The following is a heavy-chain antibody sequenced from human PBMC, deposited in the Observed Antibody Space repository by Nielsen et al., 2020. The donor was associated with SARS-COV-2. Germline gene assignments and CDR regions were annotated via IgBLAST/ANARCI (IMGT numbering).Heavy chain of an antibody. CDR2: ISYDGSNK. V-gene: IGHV3-30-3*01. D-gene: IGHD3-9*01. CDR1: GFTFSSYA. J-gene: IGHJ4*02. Sequence: GESLKISCAASGFTFSSYAMHWVRQAPGKGLEWVAVISYDGSNKYYADSVKGRFTISRDNSKNTLYLQMNSLRAEDTAVYYCASPPLYYDILTGYPLRDYWGQGTLVTVSS. CDR3: ASPPLYYDILTGYPLRDY.